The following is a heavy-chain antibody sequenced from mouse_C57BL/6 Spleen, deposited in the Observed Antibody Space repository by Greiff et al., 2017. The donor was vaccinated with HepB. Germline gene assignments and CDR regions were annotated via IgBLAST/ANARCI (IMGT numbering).Heavy chain of an antibody. J-gene: IGHJ4*01. CDR1: GFTFSSYA. CDR2: ISSGGDYI. V-gene: IGHV5-9-1*02. CDR3: TREGYSNYGGYYAMDY. D-gene: IGHD2-5*01. Sequence: EVKLVESGEGLVKPGGSLKLSCAASGFTFSSYAMSWVRQTPEKRLEWVAYISSGGDYIYYADTVKGRFTISRDNARNTLYLQMSSLKSEDTAMYYCTREGYSNYGGYYAMDYWGQGTSVTVSS.